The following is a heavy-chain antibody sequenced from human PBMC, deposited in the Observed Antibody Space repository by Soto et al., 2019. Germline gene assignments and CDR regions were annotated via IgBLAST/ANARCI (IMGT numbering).Heavy chain of an antibody. D-gene: IGHD2-15*01. Sequence: VASVKVSCKASGYTFTRYTMNWVRQAPGQRLEWMGWINPDNGNTKSSQKFQDRVIITRDTSASTAYMDLSSLRSEDTAVYYCARGIAIGQLDPWGQGTLVTVSS. J-gene: IGHJ5*02. V-gene: IGHV1-3*01. CDR2: INPDNGNT. CDR3: ARGIAIGQLDP. CDR1: GYTFTRYT.